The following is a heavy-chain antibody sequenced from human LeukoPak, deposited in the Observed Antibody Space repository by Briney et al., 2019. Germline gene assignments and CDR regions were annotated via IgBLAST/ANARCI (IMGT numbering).Heavy chain of an antibody. CDR1: GFTFSSYA. D-gene: IGHD6-19*01. V-gene: IGHV3-23*01. Sequence: GGSLRLSCAASGFTFSSYAMSWVRQAPGKGLEWVSSISGSGVGTYYADSVKGRFTFSRDNSKNTLYLQMNSLRAEDTAVYYCAEISSSSCTDYWGQGTLVTVSS. J-gene: IGHJ4*02. CDR2: ISGSGVGT. CDR3: AEISSSSCTDY.